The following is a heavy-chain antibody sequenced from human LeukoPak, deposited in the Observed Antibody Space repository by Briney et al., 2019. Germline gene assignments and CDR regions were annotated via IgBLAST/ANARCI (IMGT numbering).Heavy chain of an antibody. V-gene: IGHV4-59*01. CDR3: ARGGGYDYRFDY. CDR1: DDSIGGYY. D-gene: IGHD5-12*01. Sequence: SETLSLTCNVSDDSIGGYYWSWIRQSPGTGLEWIGYIYYSGSTKYNPSLKSRAIISVDTSKNQFSLKLNSVTAADTAVYFCARGGGYDYRFDYWGQGILVTVSS. CDR2: IYYSGST. J-gene: IGHJ4*02.